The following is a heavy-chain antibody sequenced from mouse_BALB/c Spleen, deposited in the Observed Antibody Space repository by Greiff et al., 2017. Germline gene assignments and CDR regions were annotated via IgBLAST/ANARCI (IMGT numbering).Heavy chain of an antibody. CDR3: ARSYYGSSDFDY. CDR1: GYAFSSSW. CDR2: IYPGDGDT. V-gene: IGHV1-82*01. D-gene: IGHD1-1*01. J-gene: IGHJ2*01. Sequence: QVQLQQSGPELVKPGASVKISCKASGYAFSSSWMNWVKQRPGQGLEWIGRIYPGDGDTNYNGKFKGKATLTADKSSSTAYMQLSSLTSVDSAVYFCARSYYGSSDFDYWGQGTTLTVSS.